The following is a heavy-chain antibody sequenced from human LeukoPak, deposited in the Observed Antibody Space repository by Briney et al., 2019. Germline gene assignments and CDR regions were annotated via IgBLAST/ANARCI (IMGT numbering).Heavy chain of an antibody. CDR2: IYPGDSDT. D-gene: IGHD3-22*01. V-gene: IGHV5-51*01. CDR1: GYSFTSYW. CDR3: ARARSYYYDSSGYSFDY. J-gene: IGHJ4*02. Sequence: GESLQISCKGSGYSFTSYWIGWVRQMPGKGLEWMGIIYPGDSDTRYSPSFQGQVTISADKSISTAYLQWSSLKASDTAMYYCARARSYYYDSSGYSFDYWGQGTLVTVSS.